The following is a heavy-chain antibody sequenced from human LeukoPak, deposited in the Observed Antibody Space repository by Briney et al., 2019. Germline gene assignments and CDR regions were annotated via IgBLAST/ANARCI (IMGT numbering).Heavy chain of an antibody. D-gene: IGHD2-21*01. Sequence: GGSLRLSCAASGFTFSSYAMSWVRQAPGKGLEWVSAISGSGGSTYYAGSVKGRFTISGDNSKNTLYLQMNSLRAEDTAIYYCAKGLIRKDDYWGQGTLVTVSS. CDR3: AKGLIRKDDY. CDR2: ISGSGGST. J-gene: IGHJ4*02. CDR1: GFTFSSYA. V-gene: IGHV3-23*01.